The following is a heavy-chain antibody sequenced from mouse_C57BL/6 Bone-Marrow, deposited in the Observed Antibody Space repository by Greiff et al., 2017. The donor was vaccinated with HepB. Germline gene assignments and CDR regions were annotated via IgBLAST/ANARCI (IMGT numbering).Heavy chain of an antibody. CDR1: GYTFTSYW. CDR3: ARRAFTTVVAKSWYFDV. J-gene: IGHJ1*03. V-gene: IGHV1-55*01. D-gene: IGHD1-1*01. Sequence: VQLQQPGAELVKPGASVKMSCKASGYTFTSYWITWVKQRPGQGLEWIGDIYPGSGSTNYNERFKSKATLTVDTSSSTAYMQLSSLTSEDSAVYYGARRAFTTVVAKSWYFDVWGTGTTVTVSS. CDR2: IYPGSGST.